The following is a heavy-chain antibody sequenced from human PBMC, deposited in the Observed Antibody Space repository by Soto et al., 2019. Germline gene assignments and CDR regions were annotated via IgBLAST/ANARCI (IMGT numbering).Heavy chain of an antibody. CDR3: ARSNGIAAAGPPFDY. J-gene: IGHJ4*02. CDR2: ISTYNGDR. Sequence: ASVKVSCKASGYTFTSYGISWVGQAPGQGLEGMGWISTYNGDRHYTQTLQGRVTMTTDTSTSTAYMELRSLGSDDTAIYYCARSNGIAAAGPPFDYWGQGTLVTVSS. D-gene: IGHD6-13*01. V-gene: IGHV1-18*01. CDR1: GYTFTSYG.